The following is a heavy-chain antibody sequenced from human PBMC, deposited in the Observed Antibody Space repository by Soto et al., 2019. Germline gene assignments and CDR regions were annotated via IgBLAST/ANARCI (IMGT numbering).Heavy chain of an antibody. V-gene: IGHV5-51*01. CDR1: GYTFTNYW. Sequence: GESVKISCKGSGYTFTNYWIGWVRQMPWKGLEWMGIIYPGDSDTKYNPSFQGQVTISADKSITTTYLRWTSLKASDTAIYYCAASIFYYGMDVWGQGTTVTVSS. J-gene: IGHJ6*02. CDR3: AASIFYYGMDV. CDR2: IYPGDSDT.